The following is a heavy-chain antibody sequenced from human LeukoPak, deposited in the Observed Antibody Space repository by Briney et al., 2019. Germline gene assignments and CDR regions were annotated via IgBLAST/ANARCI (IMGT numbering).Heavy chain of an antibody. Sequence: GGSLRLSCAASGFTFSSYAMHWVRQAPGKGLEWVAVISYDGSNKYYADSVKGRFTISRDNSKNTLYLQMNSLRAEDTAVYYCAGDPHDFWSGSIGYFDYWGQGTLVTVSS. CDR1: GFTFSSYA. CDR3: AGDPHDFWSGSIGYFDY. J-gene: IGHJ4*02. V-gene: IGHV3-30*04. CDR2: ISYDGSNK. D-gene: IGHD3-3*01.